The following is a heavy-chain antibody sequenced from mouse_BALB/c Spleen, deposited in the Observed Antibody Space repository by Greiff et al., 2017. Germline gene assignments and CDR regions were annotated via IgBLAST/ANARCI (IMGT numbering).Heavy chain of an antibody. Sequence: EVQLQQSGAELVRSGASVKLSCTASGFNIKDYYMHWVKQRPEQGLEWIGWIDPENGDTEYAPKFQGKATMTADTSSNTAYLQLSSLTSEDTAVYYWNARGTMITTDWFAYWGQGTLVTVSA. CDR1: GFNIKDYY. J-gene: IGHJ3*01. V-gene: IGHV14-4*02. CDR2: IDPENGDT. D-gene: IGHD2-4*01. CDR3: NARGTMITTDWFAY.